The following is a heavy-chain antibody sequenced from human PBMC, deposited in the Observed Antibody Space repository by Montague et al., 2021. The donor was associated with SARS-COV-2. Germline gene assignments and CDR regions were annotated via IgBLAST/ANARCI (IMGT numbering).Heavy chain of an antibody. CDR1: GATINGSY. Sequence: SETLSLTCTVSGATINGSYCTWIRPPPGTGLESTGHVYFTRTSCSNPSLKSRDSISQRKSKSQFSLHLTSVTAADTAMYFCARVVAVGAFDYWGQGSLVTVSS. V-gene: IGHV4-59*01. CDR3: ARVVAVGAFDY. J-gene: IGHJ4*02. D-gene: IGHD1-26*01. CDR2: VYFTRTS.